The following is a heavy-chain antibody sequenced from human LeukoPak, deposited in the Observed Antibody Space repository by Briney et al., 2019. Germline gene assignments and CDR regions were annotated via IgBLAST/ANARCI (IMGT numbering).Heavy chain of an antibody. Sequence: GGSLRLSCAASGFTFSDYWMHWVRHAPGKGPVWVSHIDSDGSSTTYADSVKGRFTISRDNAKNTLYLQMSSLIAEDTAVYYCARGRRANCGGDCYLSWFDPWGQGTLVTVSS. CDR1: GFTFSDYW. D-gene: IGHD2-21*02. V-gene: IGHV3-74*03. CDR2: IDSDGSST. CDR3: ARGRRANCGGDCYLSWFDP. J-gene: IGHJ5*02.